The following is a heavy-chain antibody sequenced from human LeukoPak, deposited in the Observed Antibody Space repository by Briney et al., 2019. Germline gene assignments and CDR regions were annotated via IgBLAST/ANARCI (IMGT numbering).Heavy chain of an antibody. CDR2: ISWNSGSI. CDR3: AKAPGSSIAASYYFDY. J-gene: IGHJ4*02. CDR1: GFTFDDYA. V-gene: IGHV3-9*01. D-gene: IGHD6-6*01. Sequence: GGSLRLSCAASGFTFDDYAMHWVRQAPGKGLEWVSGISWNSGSIGYADSVKGRFTISRDNAKNPLYLQMNSLRAEDTALYYCAKAPGSSIAASYYFDYWGQGTLVTVSS.